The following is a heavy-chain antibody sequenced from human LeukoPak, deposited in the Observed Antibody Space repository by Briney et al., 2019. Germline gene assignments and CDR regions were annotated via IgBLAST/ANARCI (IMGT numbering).Heavy chain of an antibody. CDR3: ARQTGSGLFILP. CDR1: GGSISSYY. CDR2: IYRSGST. D-gene: IGHD3/OR15-3a*01. J-gene: IGHJ4*02. V-gene: IGHV4-4*07. Sequence: SETLSLTCTVSGGSISSYYWSWIRQPAGKGLEWIGRIYRSGSTNYNPSLKSRVTISVDTSKNQFSLKLSSVTAADTAMYYCARQTGSGLFILPGGQGTLVTVSS.